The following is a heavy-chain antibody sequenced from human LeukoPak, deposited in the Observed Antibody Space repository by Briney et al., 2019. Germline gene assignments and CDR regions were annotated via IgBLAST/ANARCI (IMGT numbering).Heavy chain of an antibody. V-gene: IGHV3-23*01. Sequence: PGGSLRLSCAASGFTFSSYAMSWVRQASGKGLEWVSAISGSGGSTYYADSVKGRFTISRDNSKNTLSLQMNSLRGEDAAVYYCAKNQAHSFDYWGQGTLVTVSS. CDR3: AKNQAHSFDY. CDR2: ISGSGGST. CDR1: GFTFSSYA. J-gene: IGHJ4*02.